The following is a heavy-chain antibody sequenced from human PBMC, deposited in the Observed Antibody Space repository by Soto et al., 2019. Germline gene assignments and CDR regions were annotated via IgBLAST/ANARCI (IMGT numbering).Heavy chain of an antibody. CDR2: ISGDGGYT. CDR3: AKGLPSVYRL. V-gene: IGHV3-23*01. D-gene: IGHD3-16*01. CDR1: GFTFTSYA. Sequence: GGSLRLSCAASGFTFTSYAMNWVRQAPGKGLEWVSVISGDGGYTYYADSVKGRFTISRDNSKNTVHLQMNSLRAEDTAVYHCAKGLPSVYRLWGQGTLVTVSS. J-gene: IGHJ4*02.